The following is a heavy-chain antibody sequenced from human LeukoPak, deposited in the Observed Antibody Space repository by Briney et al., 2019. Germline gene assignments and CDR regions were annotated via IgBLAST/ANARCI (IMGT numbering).Heavy chain of an antibody. J-gene: IGHJ4*02. CDR3: ARNRLYGSGSGDLDH. V-gene: IGHV4-61*01. Sequence: SETLSLTCTVPGGSVSSGSYCGSWIRQPPGKGLEWIGYIYNSGSTNYNPSLKSRVTISVDTSKNQFSLKLNSVTAADTAVYYCARNRLYGSGSGDLDHWGQGTLVTVSS. CDR1: GGSVSSGSYC. CDR2: IYNSGST. D-gene: IGHD3-10*01.